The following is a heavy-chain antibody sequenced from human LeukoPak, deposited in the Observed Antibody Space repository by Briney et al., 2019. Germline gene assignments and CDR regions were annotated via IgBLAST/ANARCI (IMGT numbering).Heavy chain of an antibody. Sequence: GGSLRLSCAASGFTFSSCAMSWVRQAPGKGLEWVSAISGSGGSTYYADSVKGRFTISRDNSKNTLYLQMNSLRAEDTAVYYCAKVSVPAAIARTTWFDPWGQGTLVTVSS. V-gene: IGHV3-23*01. J-gene: IGHJ5*02. D-gene: IGHD2-2*01. CDR2: ISGSGGST. CDR3: AKVSVPAAIARTTWFDP. CDR1: GFTFSSCA.